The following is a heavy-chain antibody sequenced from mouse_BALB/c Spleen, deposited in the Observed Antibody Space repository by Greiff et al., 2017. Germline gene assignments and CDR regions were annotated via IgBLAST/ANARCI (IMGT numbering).Heavy chain of an antibody. Sequence: DVMLVESGGGLVQPGGSRKLSCAASGFTFSSFGMHWVRQAPEKGLEWVAYISSGSSTIYYADTVKGRFTISRDNPKNTLFLQMTSLRSEDTAMYYCARCYGNYWYFDVWGAGTTVTVSS. D-gene: IGHD2-1*01. CDR3: ARCYGNYWYFDV. V-gene: IGHV5-17*02. CDR1: GFTFSSFG. CDR2: ISSGSSTI. J-gene: IGHJ1*01.